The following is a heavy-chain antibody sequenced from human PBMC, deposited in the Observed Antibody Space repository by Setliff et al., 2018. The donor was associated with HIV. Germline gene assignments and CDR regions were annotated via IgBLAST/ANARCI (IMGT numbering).Heavy chain of an antibody. Sequence: ASVKVSCKASGYTFTSYGISWVRQAPGQGLEWMGWISAYNGNTNYAQKLQGRVTITADKSTSTSYMHLSSLRAEDTAVYYCARDNGRYFDRGWFDPWGQGALVTVSS. J-gene: IGHJ5*02. V-gene: IGHV1-18*01. CDR1: GYTFTSYG. CDR2: ISAYNGNT. D-gene: IGHD3-9*01. CDR3: ARDNGRYFDRGWFDP.